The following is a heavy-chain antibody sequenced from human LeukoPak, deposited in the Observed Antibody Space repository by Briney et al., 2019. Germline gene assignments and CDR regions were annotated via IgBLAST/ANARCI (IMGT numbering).Heavy chain of an antibody. CDR1: GFTFSSYD. Sequence: GGSLRLSCAASGFTFSSYDMHWVRQATGKVLEWVSAIGTAGDTYYPGSVKGRFTISRENAKNSLYLQMNSLRAGDTAVYYCATRYSSGSGAFDIWGQGTMVTVSS. D-gene: IGHD6-19*01. J-gene: IGHJ3*02. CDR3: ATRYSSGSGAFDI. V-gene: IGHV3-13*01. CDR2: IGTAGDT.